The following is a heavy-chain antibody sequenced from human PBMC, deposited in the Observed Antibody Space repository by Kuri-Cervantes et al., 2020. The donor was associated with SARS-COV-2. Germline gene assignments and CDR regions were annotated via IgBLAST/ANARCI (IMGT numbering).Heavy chain of an antibody. J-gene: IGHJ4*02. V-gene: IGHV3-48*02. CDR2: ISSSSSTI. Sequence: LSLTCAASGFTFSSYSMNWVRQAPGKGLEWVSYISSSSSTIYYADSVKGRFTISRDNAKNSLCLQMNSLRDEDTAVYYCARGSEAGYYYFDYWGQGTLVTVSS. D-gene: IGHD3-9*01. CDR1: GFTFSSYS. CDR3: ARGSEAGYYYFDY.